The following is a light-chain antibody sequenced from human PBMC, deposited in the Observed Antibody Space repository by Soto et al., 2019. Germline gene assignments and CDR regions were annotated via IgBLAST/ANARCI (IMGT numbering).Light chain of an antibody. CDR1: QDISNY. V-gene: IGKV1-33*01. Sequence: DIQMTKSPSSLSASVGDRVTITCQASQDISNYLNWNQQKPGKAPKLLIYDASNLETGVPSRFSGSGSGTDFTFTISSLQPEDIATYYCQQYDNLPITFGPGTKVDIK. CDR3: QQYDNLPIT. CDR2: DAS. J-gene: IGKJ3*01.